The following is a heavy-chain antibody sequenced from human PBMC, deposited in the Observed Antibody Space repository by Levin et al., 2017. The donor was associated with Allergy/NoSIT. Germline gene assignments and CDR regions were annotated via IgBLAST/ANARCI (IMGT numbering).Heavy chain of an antibody. J-gene: IGHJ4*02. D-gene: IGHD2-21*02. CDR1: GGSISSYY. Sequence: PSETLSLTCTVSGGSISSYYWSWIRQPPGKGLEWIGYIYYSGSTNYNPSLKSRVTISVDTSKNQFSLKLSSVTAADTAVYYCARSLGLAYCGGDCYSAEYRIDYWGQGTLVTVSS. CDR3: ARSLGLAYCGGDCYSAEYRIDY. V-gene: IGHV4-59*01. CDR2: IYYSGST.